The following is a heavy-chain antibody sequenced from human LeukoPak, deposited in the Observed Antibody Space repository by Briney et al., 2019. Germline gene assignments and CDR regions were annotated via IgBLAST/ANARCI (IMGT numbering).Heavy chain of an antibody. J-gene: IGHJ6*04. CDR3: AAPGGYCGGGSCPQDYYYYGMDV. CDR2: IVVGVGNT. Sequence: RPSGKSSCKASGSTFTTTAVQGGGQPRGQRFRGIGWIVVGVGNTIYAQKFQERVTITRDMYTSTAYMELSNLRTEDTAVYYCAAPGGYCGGGSCPQDYYYYGMDVWGKGTTVTVSS. V-gene: IGHV1-58*01. D-gene: IGHD2-15*01. CDR1: GSTFTTTA.